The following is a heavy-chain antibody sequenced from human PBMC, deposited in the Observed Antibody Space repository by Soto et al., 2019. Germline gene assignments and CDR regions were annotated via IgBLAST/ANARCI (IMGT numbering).Heavy chain of an antibody. J-gene: IGHJ5*02. D-gene: IGHD3-10*01. CDR2: IYYSGST. V-gene: IGHV4-61*01. CDR3: ARDVLGFGNWFDP. CDR1: GGSVSSGSYY. Sequence: SETLSLTCTVSGGSVSSGSYYWSWIRQPPGKGLEWIGYIYYSGSTNYNPSLKSRVTISVDTSKNQFSLKLSSVTAAATAVYYCARDVLGFGNWFDPWGQGTLVTVSS.